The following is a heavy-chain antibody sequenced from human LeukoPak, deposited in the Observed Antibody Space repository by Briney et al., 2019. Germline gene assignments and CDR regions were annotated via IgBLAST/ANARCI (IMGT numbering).Heavy chain of an antibody. V-gene: IGHV1-69*04. CDR2: IIPILGIA. CDR1: GGTFSSYA. Sequence: GASVKVSCKAPGGTFSSYAISWVRQAPGQGLEWMGRIIPILGIANYAQKFQGRVTITADKSTSTAYMELSSLRSEDTAVYYCARDVEYLYDSSGYYFDYWGQGTLVTVSS. D-gene: IGHD3-22*01. CDR3: ARDVEYLYDSSGYYFDY. J-gene: IGHJ4*02.